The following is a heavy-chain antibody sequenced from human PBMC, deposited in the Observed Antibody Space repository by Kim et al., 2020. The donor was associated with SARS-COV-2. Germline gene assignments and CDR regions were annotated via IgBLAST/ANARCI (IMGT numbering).Heavy chain of an antibody. CDR1: GGSISSGDYY. CDR3: ARDSISFTPDNWFDP. Sequence: SETLSLTCTVSGGSISSGDYYWSWIRQPPGKGLEWIGYIYYSGSTYYNPSLKSRVTISVDTSKNQFSLKLSSVTAADTAVYYCARDSISFTPDNWFDPWGQGTLVTVSS. V-gene: IGHV4-30-4*01. CDR2: IYYSGST. D-gene: IGHD3-3*01. J-gene: IGHJ5*02.